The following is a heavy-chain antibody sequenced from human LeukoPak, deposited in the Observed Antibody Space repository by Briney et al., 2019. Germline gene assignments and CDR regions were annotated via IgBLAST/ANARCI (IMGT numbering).Heavy chain of an antibody. V-gene: IGHV5-51*01. J-gene: IGHJ6*02. CDR1: GYSFTSYW. CDR3: ARYYDCSSTSCQNYYYYYGMDV. D-gene: IGHD2-2*01. CDR2: IYPGDSDT. Sequence: GESLKISCKGSGYSFTSYWIGWVRQMPGKGLEWMGIIYPGDSDTRYSPSFQGQVTISADKSISTAYLQWSSLKASDTAMYNCARYYDCSSTSCQNYYYYYGMDVWGQGTTVTVSS.